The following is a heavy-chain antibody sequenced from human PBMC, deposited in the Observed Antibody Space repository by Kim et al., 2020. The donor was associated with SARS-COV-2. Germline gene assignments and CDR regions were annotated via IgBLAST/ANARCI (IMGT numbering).Heavy chain of an antibody. CDR2: ISSSGSTI. Sequence: GGSLRLSCAASGFTFSDYYMSWIRQAPGKGLEWVSYISSSGSTIYYADSVKGRFTISRDNAKNSLYLQMNSLRPEDTAVYYCARTKIVVVLNWYFDLWGRGTLVTVSS. CDR1: GFTFSDYY. D-gene: IGHD3-22*01. V-gene: IGHV3-11*01. CDR3: ARTKIVVVLNWYFDL. J-gene: IGHJ2*01.